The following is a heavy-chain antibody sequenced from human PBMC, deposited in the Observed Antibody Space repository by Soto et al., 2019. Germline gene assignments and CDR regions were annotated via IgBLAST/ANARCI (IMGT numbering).Heavy chain of an antibody. J-gene: IGHJ3*02. CDR2: IYYSGST. V-gene: IGHV4-39*01. D-gene: IGHD2-15*01. Sequence: QLQLQESGPGLVKPSETLSLTCTVSGGSISSSSYYWGWIRQPPGKGLEWIGSIYYSGSTYYNPSLKSRVTISVDTSKNQFSLKLSSVTAADTAVYYCARLWYASDAFDIWGQGTMVTVSS. CDR1: GGSISSSSYY. CDR3: ARLWYASDAFDI.